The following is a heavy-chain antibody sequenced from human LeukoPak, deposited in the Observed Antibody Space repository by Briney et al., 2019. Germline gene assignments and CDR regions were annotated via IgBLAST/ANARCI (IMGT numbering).Heavy chain of an antibody. CDR3: TTERTVDYVGDY. V-gene: IGHV3-15*01. Sequence: GGSLRLSCAASGFTFSNAWMSWVRQAPGKGLEWVGRIKSKTDGGTTGYAAPVKGRFTISRDDSKNTLYLQMNSLKTEDTAVSYCTTERTVDYVGDYWGQGTLVSVSS. CDR2: IKSKTDGGTT. D-gene: IGHD4-23*01. CDR1: GFTFSNAW. J-gene: IGHJ4*02.